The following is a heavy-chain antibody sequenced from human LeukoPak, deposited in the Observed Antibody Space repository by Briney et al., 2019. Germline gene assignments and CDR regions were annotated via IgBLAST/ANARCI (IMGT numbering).Heavy chain of an antibody. V-gene: IGHV4-39*01. CDR2: VSYSGTA. J-gene: IGHJ4*02. Sequence: PSETLSLTCTVSGGSISSSSFFWAWIRQPPGKGLEWIGTVSYSGTAYYSPSLKSRVTISVDTSKNQFSLRLTSVTAADTALYYCAKLTCSSTFCPLDYWGQGTLVTVSS. D-gene: IGHD2-2*01. CDR1: GGSISSSSFF. CDR3: AKLTCSSTFCPLDY.